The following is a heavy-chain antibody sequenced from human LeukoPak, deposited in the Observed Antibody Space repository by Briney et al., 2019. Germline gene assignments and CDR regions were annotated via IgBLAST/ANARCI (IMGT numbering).Heavy chain of an antibody. D-gene: IGHD6-13*01. J-gene: IGHJ4*02. V-gene: IGHV3-48*03. Sequence: GGSLRLSCAASGFTFSSSEMNWVRQAPGKGLEWVSYISSSGGTISYADSVKGRFTISRDNAKNSLYLQMNSLRAEDTAVYYCAREDGYSSSWYSDYWGQGTLVTVSS. CDR2: ISSSGGTI. CDR1: GFTFSSSE. CDR3: AREDGYSSSWYSDY.